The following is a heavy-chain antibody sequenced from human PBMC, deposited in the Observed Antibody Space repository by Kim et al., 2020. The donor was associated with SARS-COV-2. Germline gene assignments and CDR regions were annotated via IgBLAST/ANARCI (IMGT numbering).Heavy chain of an antibody. Sequence: GGSLRLSCAASGFTFSSYSMNWVRQAPGKGLEWVSSISSSSSYIYYADSVKGRFTISRENAKNSLYLQMNSLRAEDTAVYYCARDPSPGRYFDWLSYSFFNCWGQRTLVTVSS. J-gene: IGHJ4*02. D-gene: IGHD3-9*01. CDR2: ISSSSSYI. CDR1: GFTFSSYS. CDR3: ARDPSPGRYFDWLSYSFFNC. V-gene: IGHV3-21*04.